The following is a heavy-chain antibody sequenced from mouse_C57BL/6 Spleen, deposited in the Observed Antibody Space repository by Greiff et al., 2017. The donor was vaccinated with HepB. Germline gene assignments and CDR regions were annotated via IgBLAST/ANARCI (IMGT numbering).Heavy chain of an antibody. CDR2: ISSGGSYT. D-gene: IGHD2-4*01. Sequence: DVQLVESGGDLVKPGGSLKLSCAASGFTFSSYGMSWVRQTPDKRLEWVATISSGGSYTYYPDSVKGRFTISRDNAKNTLYLQMSSLKSEYTAMYYCARHEVYDYDGGFAYWGQGTLVTVSA. J-gene: IGHJ3*01. CDR3: ARHEVYDYDGGFAY. V-gene: IGHV5-6*01. CDR1: GFTFSSYG.